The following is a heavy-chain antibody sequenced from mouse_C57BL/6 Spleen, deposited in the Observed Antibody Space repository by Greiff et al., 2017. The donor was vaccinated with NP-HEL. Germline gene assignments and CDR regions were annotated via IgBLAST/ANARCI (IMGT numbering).Heavy chain of an antibody. D-gene: IGHD1-1*01. CDR2: INPSNGGT. Sequence: VQLQQPGTELVKPGASVKLSCKASGYTFTSYWMHWVKQRPGQGLEWIGNINPSNGGTNYNEKFKSKATLTVDKSSSTAYMQLSSLTSEDSAVYYFARCEHYGSSKSYAMDYWGQGTSVTVSS. V-gene: IGHV1-53*01. CDR1: GYTFTSYW. J-gene: IGHJ4*01. CDR3: ARCEHYGSSKSYAMDY.